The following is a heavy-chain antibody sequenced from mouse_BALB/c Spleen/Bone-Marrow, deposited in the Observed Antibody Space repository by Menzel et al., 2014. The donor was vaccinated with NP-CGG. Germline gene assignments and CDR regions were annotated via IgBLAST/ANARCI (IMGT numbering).Heavy chain of an antibody. J-gene: IGHJ3*01. CDR2: INPYNGAT. Sequence: EVQLQQSGPELVKPGASVKISCKASGYSFTAYYIHWVKQSHVKSLEWIGRINPYNGATSYNQNFKDKASLTVDKSSSTAYMELHSLTSEDSAVYYCARKGNYGRFAYWGQGTLVTVSA. CDR1: GYSFTAYY. V-gene: IGHV1-34*02. D-gene: IGHD2-1*01. CDR3: ARKGNYGRFAY.